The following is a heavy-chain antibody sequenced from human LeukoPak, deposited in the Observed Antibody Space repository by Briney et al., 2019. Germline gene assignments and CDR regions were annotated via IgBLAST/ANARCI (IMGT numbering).Heavy chain of an antibody. Sequence: AGGSLRLSCAVSGFTFNSYAMSWVRQAPGKGLEWVSAISGSGGSTYYADSVKGRFTASRDNAEKSMYLQMNNLRAEDTADYSNPEFDSWGQGTLVTVSS. CDR2: ISGSGGST. J-gene: IGHJ5*01. CDR1: GFTFNSYA. CDR3: PEFDS. D-gene: IGHD4-11*01. V-gene: IGHV3-23*01.